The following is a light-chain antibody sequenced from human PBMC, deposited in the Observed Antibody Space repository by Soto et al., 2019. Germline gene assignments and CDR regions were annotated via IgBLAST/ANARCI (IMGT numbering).Light chain of an antibody. CDR3: QQYGSSPFG. J-gene: IGKJ4*01. CDR1: QSVSSSY. CDR2: GAS. Sequence: EIVLTQSPGTLSLSPGDRATLSCRASQSVSSSYLAWYQQKPGQAPRLLIYGASSRATGIPDRFSGSGSGTDFTLTISRLEPEDFAVYYCQQYGSSPFGFGGGTKVDI. V-gene: IGKV3-20*01.